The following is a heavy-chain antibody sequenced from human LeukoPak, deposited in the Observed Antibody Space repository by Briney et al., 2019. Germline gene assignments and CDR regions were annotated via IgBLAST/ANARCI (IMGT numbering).Heavy chain of an antibody. CDR3: ARVRGYSSDY. J-gene: IGHJ4*02. V-gene: IGHV3-21*01. Sequence: PGGSLRLSCAASGFTFSSYSMNWVRQAPGKGLEWVSSISSSSSYIYCADSVKGRFTISRDNAKNSLYLQMNSLRAEDTAVYYCARVRGYSSDYWGQGTLVTVSS. D-gene: IGHD5-18*01. CDR1: GFTFSSYS. CDR2: ISSSSSYI.